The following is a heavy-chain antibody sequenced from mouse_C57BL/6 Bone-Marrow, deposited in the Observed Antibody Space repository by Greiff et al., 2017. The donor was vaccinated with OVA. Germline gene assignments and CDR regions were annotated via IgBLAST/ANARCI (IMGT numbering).Heavy chain of an antibody. CDR3: ARDASYDGYYYAMDY. V-gene: IGHV7-1*01. CDR2: SRNKANDYTT. J-gene: IGHJ4*01. Sequence: EVKLMESGGGLVQSGRSLRLSCATSGFTFSDFYMEWVRQAPGKGLEWIAASRNKANDYTTEYSASVKGRFIVSRDTSQSILYLQMNALRAEDTAFYYCARDASYDGYYYAMDYWGQGTSVTVSS. D-gene: IGHD2-3*01. CDR1: GFTFSDFY.